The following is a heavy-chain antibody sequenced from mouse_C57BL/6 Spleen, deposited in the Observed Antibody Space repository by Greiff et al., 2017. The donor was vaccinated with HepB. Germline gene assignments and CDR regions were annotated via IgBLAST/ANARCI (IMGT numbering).Heavy chain of an antibody. J-gene: IGHJ3*01. V-gene: IGHV1-80*01. D-gene: IGHD1-1*01. CDR1: GYAFSSYW. CDR3: ARDYGSSYVGFAY. Sequence: QVQLQQSGAELVKPGASVKISCKASGYAFSSYWMNWVKQRPGKGLEWIGQIYPGDGDTNYNGKFKGKATLTADNSSSTAYMQLSSLTSEDSAVYFCARDYGSSYVGFAYWGQGTLVTVSA. CDR2: IYPGDGDT.